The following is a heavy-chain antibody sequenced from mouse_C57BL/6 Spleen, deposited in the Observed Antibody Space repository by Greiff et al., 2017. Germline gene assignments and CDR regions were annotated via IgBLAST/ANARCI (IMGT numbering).Heavy chain of an antibody. V-gene: IGHV1-55*01. CDR1: GYTFTSYW. D-gene: IGHD1-1*01. CDR3: AVSITTVVAKGAMDY. J-gene: IGHJ4*01. Sequence: QVQLQQPGAELVKPGASVKMSCKASGYTFTSYWITWVKQRPGQGLEWIGDIYPGSGSTNYNEKFKSKATLTVDTSSSTAYMQLSSLTSEDSAVYYCAVSITTVVAKGAMDYWGQGTSVTVSS. CDR2: IYPGSGST.